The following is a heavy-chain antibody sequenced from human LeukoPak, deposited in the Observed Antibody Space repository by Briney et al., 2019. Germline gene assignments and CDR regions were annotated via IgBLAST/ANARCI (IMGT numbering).Heavy chain of an antibody. Sequence: SVKVSCKASGGTFSSYTISWVRQAPGQGLEWMGRIIPILGIANYAQKFQGRVTITADKSTSTAYMELSSLRSEDTAVYYCARAPPGDTAKWIDAFDIWGQGTMVTVSS. V-gene: IGHV1-69*02. CDR3: ARAPPGDTAKWIDAFDI. CDR2: IIPILGIA. CDR1: GGTFSSYT. J-gene: IGHJ3*02. D-gene: IGHD5-18*01.